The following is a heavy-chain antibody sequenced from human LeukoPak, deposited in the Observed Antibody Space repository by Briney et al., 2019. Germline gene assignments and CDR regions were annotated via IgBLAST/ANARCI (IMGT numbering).Heavy chain of an antibody. V-gene: IGHV3-23*01. D-gene: IGHD5-24*01. CDR3: AKGMAMAKYYFDY. CDR1: GFSFSSYA. J-gene: IGHJ4*02. Sequence: GGSLRLSCAGSGFSFSSYAMSWVRQAPGKGLEWVSAISGSGGSTYYADSVKGRFTISRDNSKNTLYLQMNSLRAEDTAVYYCAKGMAMAKYYFDYWGQGTLVTVSS. CDR2: ISGSGGST.